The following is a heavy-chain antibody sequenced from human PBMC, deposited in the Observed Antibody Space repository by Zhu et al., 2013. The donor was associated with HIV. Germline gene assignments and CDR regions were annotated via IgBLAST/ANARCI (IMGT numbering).Heavy chain of an antibody. D-gene: IGHD5-12*01. V-gene: IGHV1-69*12. J-gene: IGHJ6*02. CDR2: IIPIFGTA. CDR3: ARERGKGYSGYDLTQYYYGMDV. Sequence: QVQLVQSGAEVKKPGSSVKVSCKASGGTFSSYAISWVRQAPGQGLEWMGGIIPIFGTANYAQKFQGRVTITADESTSTAYMELSSLRSEDTAVYYCARERGKGYSGYDLTQYYYGMDVWGQGTTVTVSS. CDR1: GGTFSSYA.